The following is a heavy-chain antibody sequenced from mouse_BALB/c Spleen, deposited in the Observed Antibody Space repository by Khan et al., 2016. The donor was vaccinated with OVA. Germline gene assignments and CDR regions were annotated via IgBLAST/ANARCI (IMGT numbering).Heavy chain of an antibody. V-gene: IGHV1S81*02. CDR3: RRGGFSSFAY. D-gene: IGHD1-3*01. CDR2: TNPSDGST. J-gene: IGHJ3*01. Sequence: QVQLQQSGAELVKPGASVKLSCKASGYIFTRYYISWVKQRPGQGIEWIGETNPSDGSTNFNEKFKSKATLTVDRSSSHTYMQLRRLTAEDSAVEYSRRGGFSSFAYRGRGSVGTVAA. CDR1: GYIFTRYY.